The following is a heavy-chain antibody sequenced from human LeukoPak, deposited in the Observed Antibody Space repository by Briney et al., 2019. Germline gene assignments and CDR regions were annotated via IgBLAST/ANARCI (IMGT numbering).Heavy chain of an antibody. Sequence: GASVKVSCKASGYTFTSYGISWVRQAPGQGLEWMGWISAYNGNTNYAQKLQGRVTMTTDTSTSTAYMELRSLRSDDTAVYYCARDSWDYDILTGPPTNDAFDIWGQGTMVTVSS. V-gene: IGHV1-18*01. J-gene: IGHJ3*02. CDR2: ISAYNGNT. CDR3: ARDSWDYDILTGPPTNDAFDI. CDR1: GYTFTSYG. D-gene: IGHD3-9*01.